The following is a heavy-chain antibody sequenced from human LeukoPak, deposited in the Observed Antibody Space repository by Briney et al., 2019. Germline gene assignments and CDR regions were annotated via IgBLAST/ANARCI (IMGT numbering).Heavy chain of an antibody. CDR3: ASSFPGIAVAGTSFFDC. J-gene: IGHJ4*02. D-gene: IGHD6-19*01. V-gene: IGHV3-48*03. Sequence: GGSLRLSCAASGFTFSNYEMNWVRQAPGKGLEWVSYISSSGSTIYYADSVKGRFTISRDNAKNSLYLQMNSLRAEDTAVYYCASSFPGIAVAGTSFFDCWGQGTLVTVSS. CDR1: GFTFSNYE. CDR2: ISSSGSTI.